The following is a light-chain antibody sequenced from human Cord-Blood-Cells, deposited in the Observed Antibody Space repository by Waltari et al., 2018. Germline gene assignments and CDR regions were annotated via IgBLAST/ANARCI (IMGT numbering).Light chain of an antibody. CDR2: EVS. J-gene: IGLJ3*02. Sequence: QSALTQPASVSGSPGQSITISCTGTSSDVGGYNYVSWYQQHPGKAPKLMIYEVSNRPSGVSNRFSGSTSGNTASLTISALQAEDEADYYCSSYTSSSTLVFGGGTKLTVL. CDR1: SSDVGGYNY. V-gene: IGLV2-14*01. CDR3: SSYTSSSTLV.